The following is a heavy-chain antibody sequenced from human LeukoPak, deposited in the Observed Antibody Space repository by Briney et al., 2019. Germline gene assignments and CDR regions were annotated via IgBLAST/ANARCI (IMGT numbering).Heavy chain of an antibody. CDR1: AFSFSTDA. V-gene: IGHV3-21*01. D-gene: IGHD1-26*01. CDR3: ARDPQSGSYQRGSDQ. J-gene: IGHJ4*02. CDR2: ISTSSEYI. Sequence: GGSLRLSCAASAFSFSTDAINWVRHAPGKVLDWVSSISTSSEYIYYADSVKGRFTISRDNSKNSLYLQRNSVRAEHTSLYYFARDPQSGSYQRGSDQWAQGPLLSVSS.